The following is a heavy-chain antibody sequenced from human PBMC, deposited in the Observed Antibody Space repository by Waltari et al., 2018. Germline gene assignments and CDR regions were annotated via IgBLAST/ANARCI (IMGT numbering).Heavy chain of an antibody. V-gene: IGHV3-53*01. CDR2: IYSGGST. CDR1: GFTVRSNY. D-gene: IGHD3-22*01. CDR3: ARDLQFDYYDSSGSDY. Sequence: EVQLVESGGGLIQPGGSLRLSCAASGFTVRSNYMSWVRPAPGKGLEWVSVIYSGGSTYYAYSVKGRFTISRDNSKNTLYLQMNSLRAEDTAVYYCARDLQFDYYDSSGSDYWGQGTLVTVSS. J-gene: IGHJ4*02.